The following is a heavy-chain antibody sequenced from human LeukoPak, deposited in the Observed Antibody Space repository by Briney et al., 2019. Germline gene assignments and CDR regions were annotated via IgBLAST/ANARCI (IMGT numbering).Heavy chain of an antibody. CDR3: ARVRSYGTFDY. Sequence: GGSLRLSCAASGFTVSSNYMSWVRQAPGKGLEWVSVIYSGGSTYYADSVKGRFTISRDNSRNTLYLQMNSLRAEDTAVYYCARVRSYGTFDYWGQGTLVTVSS. D-gene: IGHD5-18*01. CDR1: GFTVSSNY. V-gene: IGHV3-53*01. J-gene: IGHJ4*02. CDR2: IYSGGST.